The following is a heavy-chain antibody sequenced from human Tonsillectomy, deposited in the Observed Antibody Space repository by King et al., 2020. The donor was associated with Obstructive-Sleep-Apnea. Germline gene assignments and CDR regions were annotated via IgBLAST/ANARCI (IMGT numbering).Heavy chain of an antibody. Sequence: VQLVESGGGVVQPGRSLRLSCAASGFTFSSNAMHWVRQAPGKGLEWVAVISNDGSNRNYADSVKGRITISRDNSKNTLYLQMFSLRTEDTAEYYCASDVVSPFDYWGQGTLVTVSS. CDR1: GFTFSSNA. V-gene: IGHV3-30*04. CDR2: ISNDGSNR. D-gene: IGHD2-15*01. CDR3: ASDVVSPFDY. J-gene: IGHJ4*02.